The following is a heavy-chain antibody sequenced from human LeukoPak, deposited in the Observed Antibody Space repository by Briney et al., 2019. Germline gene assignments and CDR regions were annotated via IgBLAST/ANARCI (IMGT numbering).Heavy chain of an antibody. V-gene: IGHV3-23*01. J-gene: IGHJ4*02. CDR1: GFTFSSYG. D-gene: IGHD3-9*01. Sequence: GGSLRLSCAASGFTFSSYGMSGVRQAPGKGLEWVSAISGSGGSTYYADSVKGRFTISRDNSKNTLYLQMNSLRAEDTAVYYCAKVRLRYLDYWGQGTLVTVSS. CDR3: AKVRLRYLDY. CDR2: ISGSGGST.